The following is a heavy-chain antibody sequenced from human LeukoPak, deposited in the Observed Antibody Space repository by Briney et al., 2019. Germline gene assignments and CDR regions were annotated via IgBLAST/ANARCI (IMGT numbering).Heavy chain of an antibody. CDR3: ARDDRYSSSWYEY. D-gene: IGHD6-13*01. Sequence: GGSLRLSCAASGFTFSSYGMHWVRQAPGKGLEWISYISNTGSVIYYADSVKGRFTISRDNAKNSLYLQMNSLRAEDTAVYYCARDDRYSSSWYEYWGQGTLVTVSS. CDR1: GFTFSSYG. CDR2: ISNTGSVI. J-gene: IGHJ4*02. V-gene: IGHV3-48*04.